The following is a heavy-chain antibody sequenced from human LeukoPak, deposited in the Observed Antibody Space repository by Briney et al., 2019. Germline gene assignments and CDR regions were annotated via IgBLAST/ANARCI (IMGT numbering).Heavy chain of an antibody. D-gene: IGHD3-10*01. CDR3: ARDSTYGSGSYSFDY. CDR2: MNPNSGGT. CDR1: GYTFTSYD. J-gene: IGHJ4*02. Sequence: ASVKVSCKASGYTFTSYDINWVRQATGQGLEWMGWMNPNSGGTNYAQKFQGRVTMTRDTSISTAYMELSRLRSDDTAVYYCARDSTYGSGSYSFDYWGQGTLVTVSS. V-gene: IGHV1-2*02.